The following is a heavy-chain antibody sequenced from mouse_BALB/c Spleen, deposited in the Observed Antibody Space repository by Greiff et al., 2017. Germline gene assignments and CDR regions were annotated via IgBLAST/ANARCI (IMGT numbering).Heavy chain of an antibody. CDR3: ARRELRPYYFDY. CDR2: ILPGSGST. Sequence: QVQLQQSGPELVKPGASVKISCTATGYTFSSYWIEWVKQRPGHGLEWIGQILPGSGSTNYNEKFKGKATFTADTSSNTAYMQLSSLTSEDSAVYYCARRELRPYYFDYWGQGTTLTVSS. J-gene: IGHJ2*01. V-gene: IGHV1-9*01. D-gene: IGHD1-2*01. CDR1: GYTFSSYW.